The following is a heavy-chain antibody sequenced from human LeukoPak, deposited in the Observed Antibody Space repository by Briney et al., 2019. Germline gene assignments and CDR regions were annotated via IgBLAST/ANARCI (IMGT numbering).Heavy chain of an antibody. V-gene: IGHV4-61*02. D-gene: IGHD3-22*01. CDR1: GDSISSGDYY. CDR3: ARGPYSYDSSGAFDI. J-gene: IGHJ3*02. Sequence: SETLSLTCTVSGDSISSGDYYWSWIRQPAGKGLEWSGRISSSGSTNDNPARKRRVTISVDTSKHQFSLKLTSVTAADTAVYFCARGPYSYDSSGAFDIWGQGTMVTVSS. CDR2: ISSSGST.